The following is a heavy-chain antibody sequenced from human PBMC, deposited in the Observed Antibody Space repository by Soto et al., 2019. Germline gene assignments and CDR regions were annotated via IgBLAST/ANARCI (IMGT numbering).Heavy chain of an antibody. CDR1: GYTFTSYG. D-gene: IGHD6-13*01. CDR3: ARQQSSRFDP. CDR2: ISAYNGNT. V-gene: IGHV1-18*01. Sequence: GASGKVCFKASGYTFTSYGISLVRQAPGRGLEWMGWISAYNGNTNYAQKLQGRVTMTTDTSTSTAYMELRSLRSDDTAVYYCARQQSSRFDPWGQGTLVTVSS. J-gene: IGHJ5*02.